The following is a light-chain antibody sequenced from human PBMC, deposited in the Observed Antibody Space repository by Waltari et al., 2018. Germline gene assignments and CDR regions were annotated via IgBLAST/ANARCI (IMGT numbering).Light chain of an antibody. J-gene: IGLJ2*01. CDR1: ISDVGGYDY. CDR3: TSYRSDTTLV. Sequence: QSALTQPASVSGSPGQSITISCTGTISDVGGYDYVSWYQQHPGKAPQLMIYEVNNRPSGVSNRFSGSKSGNTASLTISGLQAEDEADYYCTSYRSDTTLVFGGGTKVTVL. V-gene: IGLV2-14*01. CDR2: EVN.